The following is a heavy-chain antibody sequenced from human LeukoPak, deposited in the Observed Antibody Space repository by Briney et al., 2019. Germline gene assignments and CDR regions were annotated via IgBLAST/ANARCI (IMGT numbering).Heavy chain of an antibody. CDR2: IYTSGST. D-gene: IGHD2-2*02. CDR1: GGSISSYY. CDR3: AREGYCSSTSCYTDSNWFDP. V-gene: IGHV4-4*07. J-gene: IGHJ5*02. Sequence: PSETLSLTCTVSGGSISSYYWSWIRQPAGKGLEWIGRIYTSGSTNYNPSLKSRVTISVDTSKNQFSLKLSSVTAADTAVYYCAREGYCSSTSCYTDSNWFDPWGQGTLVTVSS.